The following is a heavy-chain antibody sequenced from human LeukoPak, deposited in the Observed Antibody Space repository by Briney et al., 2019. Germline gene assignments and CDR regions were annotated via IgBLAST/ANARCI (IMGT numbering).Heavy chain of an antibody. Sequence: PSETLSLTCTVSGGSMSGSTYYWGWIRQAPGKGLEWIGSIYHTGNPYYNPSLKSRVTLIVDTSKNQFSLRLRSVTAADTAVYYCAGLQRIAVAGTDYWGQGTLVTVSS. D-gene: IGHD6-19*01. J-gene: IGHJ4*02. CDR3: AGLQRIAVAGTDY. CDR1: GGSMSGSTYY. V-gene: IGHV4-39*01. CDR2: IYHTGNP.